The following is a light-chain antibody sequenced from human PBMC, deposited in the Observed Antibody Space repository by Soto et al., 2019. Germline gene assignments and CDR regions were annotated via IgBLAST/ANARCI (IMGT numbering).Light chain of an antibody. J-gene: IGLJ1*01. Sequence: QSALTQPPSVSGSPGQSVTISCTGTRSDVGGYNRVSWYQQPPGKAPKLLIYDVSNRPSGGSTRFSGSKSGNTASLTISGLQAEDEADYYCTSYATGSADVFGPGTKVTVL. CDR3: TSYATGSADV. V-gene: IGLV2-18*02. CDR2: DVS. CDR1: RSDVGGYNR.